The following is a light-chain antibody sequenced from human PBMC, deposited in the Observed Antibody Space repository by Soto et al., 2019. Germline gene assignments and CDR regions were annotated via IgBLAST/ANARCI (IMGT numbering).Light chain of an antibody. V-gene: IGKV1-39*01. CDR2: GAS. J-gene: IGKJ4*01. Sequence: DIQMTQSPSSLSASIGDRITITCRASQSISTYLNWYQQKPGKAPRLLIYGASTLQNGVPSAFSGSGSATDYTLTISSLQPDDFATYYCQQSFITPPLTFGGGTKVEMK. CDR3: QQSFITPPLT. CDR1: QSISTY.